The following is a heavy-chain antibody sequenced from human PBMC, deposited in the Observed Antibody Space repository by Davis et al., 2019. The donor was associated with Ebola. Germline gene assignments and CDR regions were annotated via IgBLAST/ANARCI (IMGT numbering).Heavy chain of an antibody. CDR2: IYYSLTT. J-gene: IGHJ4*02. D-gene: IGHD6-19*01. CDR1: SGSIRNYY. CDR3: ARLSSTGHLDY. V-gene: IGHV4-59*08. Sequence: SETLSLTCTVSSGSIRNYYWSWIRQPPGKGLEWIGYIYYSLTTNNNPSLKSRVTISIDTSKNEFSLRLSSVTAADTAVYYCARLSSTGHLDYWGQGTLVTVSS.